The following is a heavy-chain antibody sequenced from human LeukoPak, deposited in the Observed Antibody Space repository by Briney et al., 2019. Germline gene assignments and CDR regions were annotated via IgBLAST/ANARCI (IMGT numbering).Heavy chain of an antibody. D-gene: IGHD3-22*01. J-gene: IGHJ4*02. CDR3: ARAYYYDSSGYPLLGY. Sequence: GGSLRLSCAASGFTFSSYEMNWVRQAPGKGLEWVSYISSRGGTIYYADSVKGRFTISRDNSKNTLYLQMNSLRAEDTAVYYCARAYYYDSSGYPLLGYWGQGTLVTVSS. CDR2: ISSRGGTI. V-gene: IGHV3-48*03. CDR1: GFTFSSYE.